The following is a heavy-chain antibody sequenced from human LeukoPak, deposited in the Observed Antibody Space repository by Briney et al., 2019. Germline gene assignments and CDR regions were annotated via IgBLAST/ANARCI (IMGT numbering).Heavy chain of an antibody. J-gene: IGHJ4*02. V-gene: IGHV1-2*06. D-gene: IGHD3-22*01. CDR2: INPNSGGT. CDR1: GYTLTDYY. CDR3: ARVGYYESSGYYEY. Sequence: ASVKVSCKASGYTLTDYYMHWVRQAPGQGLEWMGRINPNSGGTNYAQKFQGRVTMTRDTSVSTVYMELSRLRSDDTAVYYCARVGYYESSGYYEYWGQGTLLNVSS.